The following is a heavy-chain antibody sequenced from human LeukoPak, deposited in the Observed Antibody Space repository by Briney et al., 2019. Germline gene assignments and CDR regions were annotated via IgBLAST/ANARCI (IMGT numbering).Heavy chain of an antibody. D-gene: IGHD4-11*01. CDR1: GGSFSGYY. CDR2: INHSGST. Sequence: SETLSLTCAVYGGSFSGYYWSWIRQPPGKGLEWIGEINHSGSTNYNPSLKSRVTISVDTSKNQFSLKLSSVTAADTAVYYCARGTDYSNYYYYGIDVWGQGTTVTVSS. V-gene: IGHV4-34*01. CDR3: ARGTDYSNYYYYGIDV. J-gene: IGHJ6*02.